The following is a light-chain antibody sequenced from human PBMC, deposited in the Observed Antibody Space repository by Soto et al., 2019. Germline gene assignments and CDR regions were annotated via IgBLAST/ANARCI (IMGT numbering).Light chain of an antibody. CDR2: GAS. Sequence: EIVLTQSPGTLSLSPGERATLSCRASQSVSSSYLAWYQQKPGQAPRLLIYGASSRSTGIPDRFSGSGSGTDFTLTISRLEPEVFAGYYCQKYGSSPPTWTFGQGTKVEIK. V-gene: IGKV3-20*01. CDR3: QKYGSSPPTWT. J-gene: IGKJ1*01. CDR1: QSVSSSY.